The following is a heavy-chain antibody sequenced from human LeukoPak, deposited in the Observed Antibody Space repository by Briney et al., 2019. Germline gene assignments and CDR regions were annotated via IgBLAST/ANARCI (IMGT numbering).Heavy chain of an antibody. CDR3: ARVYYYDSSVSDY. Sequence: GGSLRLSCSASGFTFSSYAMHWVRQAPGKGLEYVSAISSNGGSTYYADSVKGRFTISRDNAKNSLYLQMNSLRAEDTAVYYCARVYYYDSSVSDYWGQGTLVTVSS. CDR1: GFTFSSYA. J-gene: IGHJ4*02. V-gene: IGHV3-64*04. D-gene: IGHD3-22*01. CDR2: ISSNGGST.